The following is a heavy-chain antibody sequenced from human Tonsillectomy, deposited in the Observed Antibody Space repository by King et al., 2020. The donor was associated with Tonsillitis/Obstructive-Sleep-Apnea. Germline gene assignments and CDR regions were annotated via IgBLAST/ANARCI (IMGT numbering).Heavy chain of an antibody. CDR2: IGSSGATT. CDR3: ANIGTGTRNFDY. D-gene: IGHD1-7*01. CDR1: GFTFSSYP. Sequence: VQLVESGGGLVQPGGSLRLSCAASGFTFSSYPMGWVRRAPGKGLEWGSSIGSSGATTYYADSVKGRFTISRDNSENTRYRQMSRLRAEDTAVYYCANIGTGTRNFDYWGQGTLVTVSS. J-gene: IGHJ4*02. V-gene: IGHV3-23*04.